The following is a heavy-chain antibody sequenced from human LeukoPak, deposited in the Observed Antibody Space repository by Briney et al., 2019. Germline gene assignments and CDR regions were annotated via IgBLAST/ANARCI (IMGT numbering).Heavy chain of an antibody. D-gene: IGHD3-16*02. CDR1: GGSFSGYY. CDR2: INRNGST. Sequence: SETLSLTCAVYGGSFSGYYWSWIRQPPGKGLEWIGEINRNGSTNYNPSLKSRVTIQVDTSKTQFSLKLSSVTAADTAVYYCARSRVWGSYRYHPRYYFDYWGQGTLVTVSS. CDR3: ARSRVWGSYRYHPRYYFDY. V-gene: IGHV4-34*01. J-gene: IGHJ4*02.